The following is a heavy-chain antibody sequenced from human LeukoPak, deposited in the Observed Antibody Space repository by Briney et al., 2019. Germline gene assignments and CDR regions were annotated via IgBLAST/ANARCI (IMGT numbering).Heavy chain of an antibody. CDR3: ARMVRGDVDY. Sequence: PGGSLRLCCAASGFTFSSYEMNWVRQAPGKGLEWVSYISSSGSTIYYADSVKGRFTISRDNAKNSLYLQMNSLRAEDTAVYYCARMVRGDVDYWGQGTLVTVSS. D-gene: IGHD3-10*01. V-gene: IGHV3-48*03. J-gene: IGHJ4*02. CDR2: ISSSGSTI. CDR1: GFTFSSYE.